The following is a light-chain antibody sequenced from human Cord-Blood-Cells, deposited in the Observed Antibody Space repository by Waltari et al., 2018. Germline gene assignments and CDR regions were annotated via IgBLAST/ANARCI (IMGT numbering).Light chain of an antibody. V-gene: IGLV2-23*01. CDR1: SSAVASYNL. J-gene: IGLJ1*01. CDR2: EGS. CDR3: CSYAGSSTYV. Sequence: SALTQPASVSGSPGQSLTISCPGTSSAVASYNLVSWYQQHPGKAPKRMIYEGSKQPSGVSNRFSCSKSGNTASLTISGLQAEDEADYYCCSYAGSSTYVFGTGTKVTV.